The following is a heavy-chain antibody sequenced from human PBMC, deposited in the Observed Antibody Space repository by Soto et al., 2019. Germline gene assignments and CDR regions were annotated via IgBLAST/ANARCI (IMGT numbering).Heavy chain of an antibody. J-gene: IGHJ5*01. Sequence: EVQLVESWGGLVKPGGSMRLSCAASGFTFSIYGMTWVRQAPGKGLEWVSSISSSTSYVYYADSVKVRFSVSRDNAKKILYLEMSALRTEDTAVYYCARDPSEGRVGNWFESWGQGTLVTVSS. D-gene: IGHD2-2*01. CDR1: GFTFSIYG. CDR3: ARDPSEGRVGNWFES. V-gene: IGHV3-21*01. CDR2: ISSSTSYV.